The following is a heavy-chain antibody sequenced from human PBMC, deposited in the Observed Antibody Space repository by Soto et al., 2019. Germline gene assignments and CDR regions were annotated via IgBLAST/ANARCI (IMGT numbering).Heavy chain of an antibody. CDR1: GFTFSSYT. CDR3: ARDSVRDYLYYYYGMDV. CDR2: ISSGSSYI. Sequence: SGGSLRLSCAASGFTFSSYTMNWVRQAPGKGLEWVSSISSGSSYIYYADSVKGRFTISRDNAKNSLYLQMNSLRADDTAVYYCARDSVRDYLYYYYGMDVWGQGTTVTVS. D-gene: IGHD4-17*01. V-gene: IGHV3-21*01. J-gene: IGHJ6*02.